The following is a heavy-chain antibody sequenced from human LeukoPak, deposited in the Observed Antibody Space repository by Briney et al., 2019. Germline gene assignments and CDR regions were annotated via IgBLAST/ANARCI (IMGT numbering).Heavy chain of an antibody. CDR2: IYYSGST. Sequence: PSETLSLTCTVSGGSISSSSYYWGWIRQPPGKGLEWIGSIYYSGSTYYNPSLKSRVTISVDTSKNQFSLKLSSVTAADTAVYYCARPKWELRTDWFDPWGQGTLVTVSS. D-gene: IGHD1-26*01. J-gene: IGHJ5*02. CDR1: GGSISSSSYY. V-gene: IGHV4-39*01. CDR3: ARPKWELRTDWFDP.